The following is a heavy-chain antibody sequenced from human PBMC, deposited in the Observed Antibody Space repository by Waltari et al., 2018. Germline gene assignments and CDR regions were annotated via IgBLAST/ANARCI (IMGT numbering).Heavy chain of an antibody. CDR2: INPNSEST. J-gene: IGHJ4*02. CDR3: ARDGSFDF. Sequence: QVQLVQSGAEVKKPGASVQVSCKAFGYTFSDYYMHWVRQAPGQGLEWMGWINPNSESTKYEQKFQGSVTLTRDTAINTVYMELSSLRSDGSAIYYCARDGSFDFWGQGTLVTVSS. CDR1: GYTFSDYY. V-gene: IGHV1-2*02.